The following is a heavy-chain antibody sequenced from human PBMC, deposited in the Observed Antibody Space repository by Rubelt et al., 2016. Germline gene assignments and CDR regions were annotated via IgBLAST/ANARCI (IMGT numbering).Heavy chain of an antibody. CDR2: INQDGSEK. J-gene: IGHJ4*02. CDR1: GFTFTTYW. CDR3: ANPACTGDCLPTFDY. Sequence: GSLRLSCAASGFTFTTYWMSWVRQAPGKGLEWVANINQDGSEKYYVDSVKGRFTISRDNAKNSLYLQMNGLRAEDTAVYYCANPACTGDCLPTFDYWGQGTLVTVSS. D-gene: IGHD2-21*02. V-gene: IGHV3-7*03.